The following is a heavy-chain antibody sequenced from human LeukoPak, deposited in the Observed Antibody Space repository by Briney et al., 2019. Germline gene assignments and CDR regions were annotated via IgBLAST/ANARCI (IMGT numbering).Heavy chain of an antibody. V-gene: IGHV4-30-2*01. J-gene: IGHJ5*02. CDR2: IYHSGST. CDR3: ARVSSITLNWFDP. Sequence: SETLSLTCTVSGGSTSSGGYYWSWIRQPPGKGLEWIGYIYHSGSTYYNPSLKSRVTISVDRSKNQSSLKLSSVTAAGTAVYYCARVSSITLNWFDPWGQGTLVTVSS. D-gene: IGHD2-2*01. CDR1: GGSTSSGGYY.